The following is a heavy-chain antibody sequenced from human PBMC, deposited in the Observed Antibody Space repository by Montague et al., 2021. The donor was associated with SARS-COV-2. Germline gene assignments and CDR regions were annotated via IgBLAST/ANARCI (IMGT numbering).Heavy chain of an antibody. CDR1: GDSNMTTNW. D-gene: IGHD3/OR15-3a*01. Sequence: SETLSLTCAVSGDSNMTTNWWSWVRQPPGKGLEWIGEIYQDWSTNYNPSLKSRVTMSVDKSENQFSLELNSVTAADTALYYCVRAGGLDNRPPVWGQGALVIVSS. CDR2: IYQDWST. J-gene: IGHJ4*02. CDR3: VRAGGLDNRPPV. V-gene: IGHV4-4*02.